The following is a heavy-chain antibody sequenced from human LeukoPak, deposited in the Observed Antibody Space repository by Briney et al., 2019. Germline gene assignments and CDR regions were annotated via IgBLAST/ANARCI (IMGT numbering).Heavy chain of an antibody. CDR2: TKKDGSEK. Sequence: GGSLRLSCAASGFTFGSYWMSWVRQAPGKGLEWVANTKKDGSEKEYVDSVKGRFAISRDNAKNSLYLQMNSLRVEDTAVYYCVRVDTSGYYYELSFDYWGQGTLVTVSS. V-gene: IGHV3-7*01. D-gene: IGHD3-22*01. CDR1: GFTFGSYW. J-gene: IGHJ4*02. CDR3: VRVDTSGYYYELSFDY.